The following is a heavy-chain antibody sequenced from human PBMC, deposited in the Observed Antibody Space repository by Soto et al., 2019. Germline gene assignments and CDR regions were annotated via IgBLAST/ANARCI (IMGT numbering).Heavy chain of an antibody. Sequence: PVGSLRLSCAASGFTFSSYGMHWVRQAPGKGLEWVAVVWYDGSNKYYADSVKGRFTISRDNSKNTLYLQMNSLRAEDTAVYYCARERFKAMVGDYYYGMDVWGQGTTVTVSS. CDR3: ARERFKAMVGDYYYGMDV. D-gene: IGHD5-18*01. V-gene: IGHV3-33*01. CDR1: GFTFSSYG. CDR2: VWYDGSNK. J-gene: IGHJ6*02.